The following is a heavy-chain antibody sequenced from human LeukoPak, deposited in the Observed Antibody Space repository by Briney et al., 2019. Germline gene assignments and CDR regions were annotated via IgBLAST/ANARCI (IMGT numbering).Heavy chain of an antibody. Sequence: GGSLRLSCAASGFTFSNAWMSWVRQAPGKGLEWVGRIKSKTDGGTTDYAAPVKGRFTISRDDSKNTLYLQMNSLKTEDTAVYYCTTDWTGYSYDYDYWGQGTLVTVSS. CDR1: GFTFSNAW. J-gene: IGHJ4*02. CDR2: IKSKTDGGTT. V-gene: IGHV3-15*01. D-gene: IGHD5-18*01. CDR3: TTDWTGYSYDYDY.